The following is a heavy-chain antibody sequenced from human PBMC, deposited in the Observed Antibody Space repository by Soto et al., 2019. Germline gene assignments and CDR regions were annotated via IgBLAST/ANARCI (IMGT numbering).Heavy chain of an antibody. Sequence: ASVKVSCKASGGTFSSYAISWVRQASGQGLEWMGGIIPIFGTANYAQKFKGRVTITADESTSTAYMELSSLRSADTAVYYWARDLRTSYCSGGSCRPGFDPWGRGTLVTVSS. V-gene: IGHV1-69*13. CDR1: GGTFSSYA. CDR2: IIPIFGTA. J-gene: IGHJ5*02. D-gene: IGHD2-15*01. CDR3: ARDLRTSYCSGGSCRPGFDP.